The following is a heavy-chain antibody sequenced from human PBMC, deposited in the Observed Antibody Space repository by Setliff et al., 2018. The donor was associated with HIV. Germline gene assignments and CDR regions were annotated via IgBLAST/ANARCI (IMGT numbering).Heavy chain of an antibody. V-gene: IGHV1-69*05. CDR2: IIPIFGTT. CDR3: AREVGTYSGSYAVADGFDI. J-gene: IGHJ3*02. D-gene: IGHD1-26*01. Sequence: SVKVSCKASGGTFSSYAISWVRQAPGQGLEWIGGIIPIFGTTNYAQKFQGRVTITTDESTGTTYMELSSLRSEDTAVYYCAREVGTYSGSYAVADGFDIWGQGTMVTVSS. CDR1: GGTFSSYA.